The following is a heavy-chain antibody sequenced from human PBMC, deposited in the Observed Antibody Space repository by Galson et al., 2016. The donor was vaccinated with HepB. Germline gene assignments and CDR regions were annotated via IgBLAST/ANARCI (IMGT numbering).Heavy chain of an antibody. CDR2: IYHSGTT. D-gene: IGHD6-13*01. CDR3: ARRGAGAGPLDL. Sequence: SETLSPTCSLSGDFITSDSHFWHWLRQSPGKKMEWIGQIYHSGTTANNPSLESRLSMSVAPSKTQFSLSLTSVTAAETGLYICARRGAGAGPLDLWGRGTLVTVSS. J-gene: IGHJ5*02. CDR1: GDFITSDSHF. V-gene: IGHV4-39*01.